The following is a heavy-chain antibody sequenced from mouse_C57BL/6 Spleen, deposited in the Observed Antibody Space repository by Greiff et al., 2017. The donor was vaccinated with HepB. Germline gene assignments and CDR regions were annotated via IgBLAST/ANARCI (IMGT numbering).Heavy chain of an antibody. V-gene: IGHV1-82*01. CDR1: GYAFSSSW. CDR3: AKGEYSNYDAMDY. D-gene: IGHD2-5*01. CDR2: IYPGDGDT. J-gene: IGHJ4*01. Sequence: QVQLQQSGPELVKPGASVKISCKASGYAFSSSWMNWVKQRPGKGLEWIGRIYPGDGDTNYNGKFKGKATLTADKYSSTAYMRLSSLTSEDSAVYFGAKGEYSNYDAMDYWGQGTSVTVSS.